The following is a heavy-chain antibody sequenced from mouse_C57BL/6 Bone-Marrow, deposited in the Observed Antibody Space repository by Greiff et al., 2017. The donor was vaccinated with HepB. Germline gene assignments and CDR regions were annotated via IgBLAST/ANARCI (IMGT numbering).Heavy chain of an antibody. V-gene: IGHV5-2*03. CDR3: ARRCGSSPDD. CDR2: INSDGGST. CDR1: EYEFPSYY. D-gene: IGHD1-1*01. J-gene: IGHJ2*01. Sequence: EVMLVESGGGLVQPGESLKLSCESNEYEFPSYYMSWVRKTPEKRLELVAAINSDGGSTYYPDTVERRFSISRDNTRRTLYLQMSSLRSEDSALYYYARRCGSSPDDWGQGTTLTVSS.